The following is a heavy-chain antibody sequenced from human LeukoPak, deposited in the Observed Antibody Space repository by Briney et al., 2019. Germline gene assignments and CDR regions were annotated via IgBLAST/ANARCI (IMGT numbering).Heavy chain of an antibody. CDR3: ARVGDYDFWSGYVDY. V-gene: IGHV3-7*01. CDR2: IKQDGSEK. J-gene: IGHJ4*02. D-gene: IGHD3-3*01. Sequence: PGWSLRLSCAASGFTFSSYWMSWVRQAPGRGLGWVANIKQDGSEKYYVDSVKGRFTISRDNAKNSLYLQMNSLRAEDTAVYYCARVGDYDFWSGYVDYWGQGTLVTVSS. CDR1: GFTFSSYW.